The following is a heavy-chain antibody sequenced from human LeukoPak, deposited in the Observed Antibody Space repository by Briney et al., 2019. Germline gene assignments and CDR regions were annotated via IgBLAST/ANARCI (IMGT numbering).Heavy chain of an antibody. D-gene: IGHD3-10*01. J-gene: IGHJ6*04. V-gene: IGHV1-69*06. CDR1: GGTFSSYA. CDR3: VRSIAYYYYGMDV. Sequence: SVKVSGKASGGTFSSYAISWVRQAPGQGLEWMGGIIPIFGTANYAQKFQGRVTITADKSTSTAYMELSSLRSEDTAVYYCVRSIAYYYYGMDVWGKGTTVTVSS. CDR2: IIPIFGTA.